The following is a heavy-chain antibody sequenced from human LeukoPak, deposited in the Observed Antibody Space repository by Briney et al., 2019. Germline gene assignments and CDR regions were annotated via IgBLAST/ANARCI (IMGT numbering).Heavy chain of an antibody. J-gene: IGHJ4*02. CDR3: ARDGGAGLDY. CDR2: IWYDGSKK. D-gene: IGHD2-15*01. Sequence: GGSLRLSRAVSGFTFSSWGMHWVRQTPGRGLEWVAVIWYDGSKKFYGDSVKGRFTISRDDSKNTLYLQMNSLRAEDMAIYYCARDGGAGLDYWGQGTLVTVSS. V-gene: IGHV3-33*01. CDR1: GFTFSSWG.